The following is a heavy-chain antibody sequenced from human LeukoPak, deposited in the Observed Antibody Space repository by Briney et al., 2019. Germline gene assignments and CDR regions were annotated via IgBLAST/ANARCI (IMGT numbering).Heavy chain of an antibody. J-gene: IGHJ4*02. Sequence: SVKVSCKASGGTFSSYAISWVRQAPGQGLEWMGGIIPIFGTANYAQKFRGRVTITTDESTSTAYMELSSLRSEDTAVYYCARTTSEPGTLGSYYFDYWGQGTLVTVSS. D-gene: IGHD1-1*01. CDR1: GGTFSSYA. CDR2: IIPIFGTA. V-gene: IGHV1-69*05. CDR3: ARTTSEPGTLGSYYFDY.